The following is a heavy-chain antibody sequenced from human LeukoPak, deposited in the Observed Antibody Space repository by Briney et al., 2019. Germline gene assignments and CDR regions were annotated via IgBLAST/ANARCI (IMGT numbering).Heavy chain of an antibody. J-gene: IGHJ4*02. CDR2: IYTSGST. CDR3: ARGRGGSYRGPFDY. CDR1: GGSISSSSYY. V-gene: IGHV4-61*02. D-gene: IGHD1-26*01. Sequence: SETLSLTCTVSGGSISSSSYYWGWIRQPAGKGLEWLGRIYTSGSTNYNPSLKSRVTMSVDTSKNQFSPKLSSVTAADTAVYYCARGRGGSYRGPFDYWGQGTLVTVSS.